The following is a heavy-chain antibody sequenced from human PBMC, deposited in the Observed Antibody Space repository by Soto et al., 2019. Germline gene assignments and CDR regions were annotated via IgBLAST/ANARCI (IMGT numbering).Heavy chain of an antibody. CDR1: GFTFSSYE. CDR2: ISSSGSTI. CDR3: ARDEYSNYRAYYGMHX. Sequence: GGSLRLSCAASGFTFSSYEMNWVRQAPGKGLEWVGYISSSGSTIYYADSVKGRFTISIDNANNSLYLQMNSLSAEDTAVYYCARDEYSNYRAYYGMHXWGQGTTVTVS. J-gene: IGHJ6*02. V-gene: IGHV3-48*03. D-gene: IGHD4-4*01.